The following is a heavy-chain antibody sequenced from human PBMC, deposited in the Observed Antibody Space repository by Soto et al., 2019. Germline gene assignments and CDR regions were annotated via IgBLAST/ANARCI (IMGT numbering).Heavy chain of an antibody. Sequence: PGGSLRLSCAASGFTFRSYAMHWVRQAPGKGLEWVAVISYDESDKYYADSLKGRFTISRDNSKSTLYLQMNSLRGEDTAVYYCARDLSVAGPDYWGQGTLVTVSS. CDR3: ARDLSVAGPDY. CDR2: ISYDESDK. J-gene: IGHJ4*02. CDR1: GFTFRSYA. V-gene: IGHV3-30*03. D-gene: IGHD6-19*01.